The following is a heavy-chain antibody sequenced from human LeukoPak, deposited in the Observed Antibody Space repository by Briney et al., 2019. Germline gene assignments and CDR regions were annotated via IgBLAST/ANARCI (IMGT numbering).Heavy chain of an antibody. D-gene: IGHD3-22*01. V-gene: IGHV3-11*04. CDR3: AKDLFRVRRYDSSGYYQPDY. J-gene: IGHJ4*02. CDR2: ISSSGSTI. Sequence: GGSLRLSCVASGFTFSDYYMSWIRQAPGKGLEWVSYISSSGSTIYYADSVKGRFTISRDNSKNTLYLQMNSLRAEDTAVYYCAKDLFRVRRYDSSGYYQPDYWGQGTLVTVSS. CDR1: GFTFSDYY.